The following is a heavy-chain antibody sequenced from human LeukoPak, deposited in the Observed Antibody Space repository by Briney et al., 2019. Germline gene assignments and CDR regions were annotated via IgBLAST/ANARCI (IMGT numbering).Heavy chain of an antibody. D-gene: IGHD1-1*01. J-gene: IGHJ4*02. CDR2: ISVGGDGT. CDR3: VTRGTTGTKYLEH. CDR1: GFTFSSYV. V-gene: IGHV3-23*01. Sequence: GGSLRLSCAASGFTFSSYVMTWVRQAPGKGLEWVSTISVGGDGTYYADSVKGRFTISRDNSKNTLDLQMNSLRVGDTAVYYCVTRGTTGTKYLEHWGQGSLVTVSS.